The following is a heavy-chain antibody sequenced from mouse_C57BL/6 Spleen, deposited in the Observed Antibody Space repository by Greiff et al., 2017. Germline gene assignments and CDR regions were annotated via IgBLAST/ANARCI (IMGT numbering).Heavy chain of an antibody. V-gene: IGHV1-82*01. D-gene: IGHD3-2*02. CDR2: IYPGDGDT. CDR1: GYAFSSSW. CDR3: ALWVDSSGLYAMDY. Sequence: VKLMESGPELVKPGASVKISCKASGYAFSSSWMNWVKQRPGKGLEWIGRIYPGDGDTNYNGKFKGKATLTADKSSSTAYMQLSSLTSESSAVNVCALWVDSSGLYAMDYWGQGTSVTVAS. J-gene: IGHJ4*01.